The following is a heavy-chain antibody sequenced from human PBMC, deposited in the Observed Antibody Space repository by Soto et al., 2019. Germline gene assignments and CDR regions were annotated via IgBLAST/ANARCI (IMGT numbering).Heavy chain of an antibody. CDR1: GGTFSSYA. CDR3: ARGVVVVEESRSDYRSFDY. CDR2: IIPIFGTA. D-gene: IGHD2-15*01. J-gene: IGHJ4*02. Sequence: QVQLVQSGAEVKKPGSSVKVSCTASGGTFSSYAISWVRQAPGQGLEWMGGIIPIFGTANYAQKFQGRVTITADESTSTAYMEMSSLRSEDTAVYYCARGVVVVEESRSDYRSFDYWGQGTLVTVSS. V-gene: IGHV1-69*01.